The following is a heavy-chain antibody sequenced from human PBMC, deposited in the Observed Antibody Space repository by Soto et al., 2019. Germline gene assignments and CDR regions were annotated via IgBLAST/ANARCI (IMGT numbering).Heavy chain of an antibody. CDR2: ISYDGSNK. CDR1: GFTFSSYG. CDR3: AKDNDNSSGWYGTPDY. D-gene: IGHD6-19*01. V-gene: IGHV3-30*18. J-gene: IGHJ4*02. Sequence: GGSLRLSCAASGFTFSSYGMHWVRQAPGKGLEWVAVISYDGSNKYYADSVKGRFTISRDNSKNTLYLQMNSLRAEDTAVYYCAKDNDNSSGWYGTPDYWGQGALVTVSS.